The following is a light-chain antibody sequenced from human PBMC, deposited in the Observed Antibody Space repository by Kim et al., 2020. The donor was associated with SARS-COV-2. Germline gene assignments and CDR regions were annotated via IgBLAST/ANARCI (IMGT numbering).Light chain of an antibody. CDR3: AIWYSNTWV. Sequence: FTCTLRSGIHVDIYIIFWYQQKPGSRPRYLLRYKSDSNKEQGSGVPSRFSGSKDASTNAGLLLISGLQSEDEADYYCAIWYSNTWVFGGGTQLTVL. J-gene: IGLJ3*02. V-gene: IGLV5-39*01. CDR2: YKSDSNK. CDR1: SGIHVDIYI.